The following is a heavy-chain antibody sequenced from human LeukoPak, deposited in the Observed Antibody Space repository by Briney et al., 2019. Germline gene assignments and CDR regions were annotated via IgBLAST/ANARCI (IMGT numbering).Heavy chain of an antibody. J-gene: IGHJ4*02. CDR1: GGSISSGGYY. Sequence: PSQTLSLTCTVSGGSISSGGYYWSWIRQHPGKGLEWIGYIYYSGSTYYNPSLKSRVTISVDTSKNQFSLKLSSVTAADTAVYYCARDGYYYDSGGVWYFDDRGQGTLVTVSS. CDR2: IYYSGST. V-gene: IGHV4-31*03. CDR3: ARDGYYYDSGGVWYFDD. D-gene: IGHD3-10*01.